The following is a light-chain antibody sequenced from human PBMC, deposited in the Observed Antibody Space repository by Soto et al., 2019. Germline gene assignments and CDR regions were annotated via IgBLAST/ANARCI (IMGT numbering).Light chain of an antibody. CDR2: DAT. CDR1: SSDVGRYNY. J-gene: IGLJ1*01. Sequence: QSVLTQPRSVSGSPGQSVTISCTETSSDVGRYNYVSWYQQHPGKAPKLIIYDATKRPSGVPDRLSGSKSGNTASLTISGLQAEDEVDYYCCSYAGGYIFVFGTGTKVTVL. CDR3: CSYAGGYIFV. V-gene: IGLV2-11*01.